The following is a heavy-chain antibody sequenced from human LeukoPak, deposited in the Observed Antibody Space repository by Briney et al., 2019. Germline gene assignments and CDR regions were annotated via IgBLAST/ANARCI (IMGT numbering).Heavy chain of an antibody. CDR3: ARAVATPLYFDY. D-gene: IGHD5-12*01. J-gene: IGHJ4*02. CDR2: INPSGGST. CDR1: GYTFTSYY. Sequence: GASVKVSCKASGYTFTSYYMHWVRQAPGQRLECMGIINPSGGSTSYAQKFQVRVTMTSDTSTSTVYMELSSLRSEDTAVYYCARAVATPLYFDYWGQGTLVTVSS. V-gene: IGHV1-46*03.